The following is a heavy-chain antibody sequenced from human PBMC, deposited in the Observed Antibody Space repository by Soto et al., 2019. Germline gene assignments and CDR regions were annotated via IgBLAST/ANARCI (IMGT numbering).Heavy chain of an antibody. CDR1: GGSISSYY. CDR2: IYTSGST. D-gene: IGHD3-10*01. CDR3: ARGYYYGSGTYYYYYGMDV. V-gene: IGHV4-4*07. Sequence: SETLSLTWTVSGGSISSYYWSWIRQPAGKGLEWIGRIYTSGSTNYNPSLKSRVTMSVDASKNQFSLKLSSVTAADTDVYYCARGYYYGSGTYYYYYGMDVWGQGTTVTSP. J-gene: IGHJ6*02.